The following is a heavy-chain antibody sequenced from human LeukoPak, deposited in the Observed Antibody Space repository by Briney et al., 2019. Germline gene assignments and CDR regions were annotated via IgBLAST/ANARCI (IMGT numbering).Heavy chain of an antibody. V-gene: IGHV4-39*06. J-gene: IGHJ4*02. CDR2: ISYIGSFSYSGST. D-gene: IGHD6-19*01. CDR1: GGSISSSGYF. Sequence: SQTLSLTCTVSGGSISSSGYFWGWIRQPPGKGLEWIGSISYIGSFSYSGSTYYTPSLESRVTISIDTSNNQVTLKLTSVSAADTAVYYCARVKKQWVGPADYWGQGTLVTVSS. CDR3: ARVKKQWVGPADY.